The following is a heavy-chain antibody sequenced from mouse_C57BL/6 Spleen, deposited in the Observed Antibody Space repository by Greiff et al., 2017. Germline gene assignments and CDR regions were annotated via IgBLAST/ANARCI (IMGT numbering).Heavy chain of an antibody. D-gene: IGHD2-5*01. J-gene: IGHJ4*01. V-gene: IGHV7-1*01. CDR2: SRNKANDYTT. CDR1: GFTFSDFY. CDR3: ARVYSNYDAMDY. Sequence: EVMLVESGGGLVQSGRSLRLSCATSGFTFSDFYMEWVRQAPGKGLEWIAASRNKANDYTTEYSASVKGRFIVSRDTSQSILYLQMNALRAEDTAIYYCARVYSNYDAMDYWGQGTSVTDSS.